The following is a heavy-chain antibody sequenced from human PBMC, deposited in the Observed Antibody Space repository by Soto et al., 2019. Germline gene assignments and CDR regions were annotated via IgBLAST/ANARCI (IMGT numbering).Heavy chain of an antibody. CDR3: ARGIAAGGYEDY. CDR2: IYYSGST. V-gene: IGHV4-59*01. D-gene: IGHD6-13*01. Sequence: TSETLSLTCTVSGGSISSYYWSWIRQPPGKGLEWIGYIYYSGSTNYNPSLKSRVTISVDTSKNQFSLKLSSVTAADTAVYYCARGIAAGGYEDYWGQGTLVTVSS. J-gene: IGHJ4*02. CDR1: GGSISSYY.